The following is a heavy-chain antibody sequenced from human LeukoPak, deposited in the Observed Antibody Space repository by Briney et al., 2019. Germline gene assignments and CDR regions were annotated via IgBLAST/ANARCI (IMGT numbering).Heavy chain of an antibody. CDR1: GLTHSTYW. CDR2: LQEEGSET. CDR3: TKASHRRSDY. D-gene: IGHD1-14*01. J-gene: IGHJ4*02. Sequence: GVSLRLSCAVSGLTHSTYWITWARQAPGKGREWVASLQEEGSETLYADSVKGRFSISRDNAKYSLYLQMNSLRAEDTAVYYCTKASHRRSDYWGQGTLLTVSS. V-gene: IGHV3-7*01.